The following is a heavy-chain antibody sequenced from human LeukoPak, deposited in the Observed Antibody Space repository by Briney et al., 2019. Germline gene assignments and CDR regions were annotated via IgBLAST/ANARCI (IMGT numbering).Heavy chain of an antibody. J-gene: IGHJ3*02. CDR3: ERDYYDSSGSDPFDI. D-gene: IGHD3-22*01. V-gene: IGHV5-10-1*01. Sequence: GEPLRISCNGSSYSFTNYWISWVRQMPGKGLEWMGKIDPSDSYANYSPSFQGHVTISADKCITTAYLQWGSLKASDTAMYYCERDYYDSSGSDPFDIWGQGTMVTVYS. CDR1: SYSFTNYW. CDR2: IDPSDSYA.